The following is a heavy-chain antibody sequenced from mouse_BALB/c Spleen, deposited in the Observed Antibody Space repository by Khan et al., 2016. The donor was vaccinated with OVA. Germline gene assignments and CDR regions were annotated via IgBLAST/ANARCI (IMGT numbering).Heavy chain of an antibody. CDR3: ARDHYYGSSWFAY. CDR2: INPYNDGT. V-gene: IGHV1S136*01. CDR1: GYTFTSYV. J-gene: IGHJ3*01. Sequence: VQLKESGPELVKPGASVKMSCKASGYTFTSYVMHWVKQKPGQGLEWIGYINPYNDGTKYNEKFKGKATLTSDKSSSTAYMELSSLPSEDSAVYYCARDHYYGSSWFAYWGQGTLVTVSA. D-gene: IGHD1-1*01.